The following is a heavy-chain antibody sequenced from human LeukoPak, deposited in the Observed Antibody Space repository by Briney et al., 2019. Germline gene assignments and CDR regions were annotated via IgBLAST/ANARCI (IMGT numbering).Heavy chain of an antibody. CDR1: GDSVSSNSAA. J-gene: IGHJ6*03. D-gene: IGHD2-2*02. V-gene: IGHV6-1*01. CDR3: ARDNRYCSSTSCYTEDYYYYYYMDV. Sequence: SQTLSLTCAISGDSVSSNSAAWNWIRQSPSRGLEWLGRTYYRSKWYNDYAVSVKSRITINPDTSKNQLSLQLNSVTPEDTAVYYCARDNRYCSSTSCYTEDYYYYYYMDVWGKGTTVTVSS. CDR2: TYYRSKWYN.